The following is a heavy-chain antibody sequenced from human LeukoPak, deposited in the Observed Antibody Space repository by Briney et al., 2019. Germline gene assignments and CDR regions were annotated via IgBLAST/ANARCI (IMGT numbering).Heavy chain of an antibody. V-gene: IGHV4-39*01. Sequence: TSETLSLTCTVSGGSISSSSYYWDWIRQPPGKGLEWIGSIYYSGSTYYNPSLKSRVTISVDTSKNQFSLKLSSVTAADTAVYYCARRSRGYSGYDPRGAFDYWGQGTLVTVSS. CDR1: GGSISSSSYY. J-gene: IGHJ4*02. CDR2: IYYSGST. D-gene: IGHD5-12*01. CDR3: ARRSRGYSGYDPRGAFDY.